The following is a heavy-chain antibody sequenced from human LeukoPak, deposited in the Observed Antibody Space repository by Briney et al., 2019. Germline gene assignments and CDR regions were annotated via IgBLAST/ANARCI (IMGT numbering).Heavy chain of an antibody. J-gene: IGHJ6*03. D-gene: IGHD3-16*01. CDR1: GYTFTGYY. Sequence: VASVKVSCKASGYTFTGYYMHWVRQAPGQGLEWMGWINPNSGGTNYAQKFQGRVTMTRDTSISTAYMELSRLRSDDTAVYYCARAFGVYYYYMDVWGKGTTVTVSS. V-gene: IGHV1-2*02. CDR2: INPNSGGT. CDR3: ARAFGVYYYYMDV.